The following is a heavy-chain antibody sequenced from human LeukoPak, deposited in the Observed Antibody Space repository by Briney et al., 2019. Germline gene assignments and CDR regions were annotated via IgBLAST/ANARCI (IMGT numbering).Heavy chain of an antibody. CDR3: ARDKGPYYFDQ. J-gene: IGHJ4*02. Sequence: GGSLRLSCAASGFTFRSYTMNWVRQAPGKGLEWVSSFSGRSNYIYYADSVKGRFTSSRDNAKNSLYLQMNSLRAEDTAVYYCARDKGPYYFDQWGQGTLLTVSS. V-gene: IGHV3-21*01. CDR1: GFTFRSYT. CDR2: FSGRSNYI.